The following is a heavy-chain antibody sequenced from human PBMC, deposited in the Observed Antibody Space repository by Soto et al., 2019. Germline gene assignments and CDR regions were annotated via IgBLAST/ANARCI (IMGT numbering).Heavy chain of an antibody. J-gene: IGHJ4*02. V-gene: IGHV3-30*18. CDR3: AKEGALSGSYYISSSYYFDY. D-gene: IGHD1-26*01. CDR2: TSYDGSNT. CDR1: GFTFSSYG. Sequence: QVQLVESGGGVVQPGRSLRLSCVASGFTFSSYGMHWVRQAPGKGLEWVAITSYDGSNTYYADSVKGRFTISRDNSKNTLYLQMNSLRAEDTSVYYCAKEGALSGSYYISSSYYFDYWGQGTLVTVSS.